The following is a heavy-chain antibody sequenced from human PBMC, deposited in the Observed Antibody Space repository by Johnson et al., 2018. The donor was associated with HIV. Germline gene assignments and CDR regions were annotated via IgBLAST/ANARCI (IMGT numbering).Heavy chain of an antibody. CDR3: AREGAAAGTGGADAFDI. D-gene: IGHD6-13*01. Sequence: QVQLVESGGGVVQPGRSLRLSCAASGFTFSSYAMHWVRQAPGKGLEWVAVISYAGSNKYYADSVKGRFTISRDNYKNTLYLQMSSLRAEDTAVYYCAREGAAAGTGGADAFDIWGQGTMVTVSS. CDR2: ISYAGSNK. V-gene: IGHV3-30*04. J-gene: IGHJ3*02. CDR1: GFTFSSYA.